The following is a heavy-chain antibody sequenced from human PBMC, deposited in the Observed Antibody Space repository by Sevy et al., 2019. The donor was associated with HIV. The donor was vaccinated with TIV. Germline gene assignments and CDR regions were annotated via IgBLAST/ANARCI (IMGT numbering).Heavy chain of an antibody. V-gene: IGHV4-59*08. D-gene: IGHD1-26*01. CDR2: IYYNGHI. Sequence: SETLSLTCTVSGGSSTSLYWNWIRQPPGKGLEWIANIYYNGHINYNPSLKSRVTLSLDTSKNQFTLRRSSVTAADTAMYYCAGENAWGRGYSWGQGTLVTVSS. CDR1: GGSSTSLY. J-gene: IGHJ4*02. CDR3: AGENAWGRGYS.